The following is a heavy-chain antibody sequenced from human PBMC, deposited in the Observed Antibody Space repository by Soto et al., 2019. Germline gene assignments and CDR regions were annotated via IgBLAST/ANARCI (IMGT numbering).Heavy chain of an antibody. CDR3: ARDGSGSYYNVPFDY. V-gene: IGHV3-74*01. J-gene: IGHJ4*02. CDR1: GFTFSSSL. CDR2: VSCDGSST. D-gene: IGHD3-10*01. Sequence: GGSLRLSCAASGFTFSSSLMHWVRQAPGKGLVWVSVVSCDGSSTYYADSVKGRFTISRDNSKNTLYLQMNSLRAEDTAVYYCARDGSGSYYNVPFDYWGQGTLVTVSS.